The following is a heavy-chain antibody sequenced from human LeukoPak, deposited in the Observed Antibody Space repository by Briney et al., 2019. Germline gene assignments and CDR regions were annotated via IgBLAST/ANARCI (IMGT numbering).Heavy chain of an antibody. V-gene: IGHV3-66*01. CDR2: VYTSGVT. Sequence: GGSLRLSCAASGFTVTSNYMSWVRQAPGKGLEWVSVVYTSGVTRYVDSVKGRFTISRDQSKSTLFLQMNNLRAEDTAVYYCARDGTIPLSGWYGMDVWGQGTTVIVSS. CDR1: GFTVTSNY. D-gene: IGHD6-25*01. J-gene: IGHJ6*02. CDR3: ARDGTIPLSGWYGMDV.